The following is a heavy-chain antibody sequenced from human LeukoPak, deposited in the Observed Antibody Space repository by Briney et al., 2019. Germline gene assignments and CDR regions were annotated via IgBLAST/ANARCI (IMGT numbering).Heavy chain of an antibody. V-gene: IGHV1-46*01. D-gene: IGHD3-22*01. CDR2: INPSGSST. CDR1: GYAFTSYY. J-gene: IGHJ4*02. Sequence: ASVKVSCKASGYAFTSYYMDWVRHAPGQGLEWVGIINPSGSSTSNAQKFQGRVNMTKDTSTSTIYMEMSSLRSEDTAVYYCARVDIRHYRTYYYDSSGYYVDYWGQGTLVTVSS. CDR3: ARVDIRHYRTYYYDSSGYYVDY.